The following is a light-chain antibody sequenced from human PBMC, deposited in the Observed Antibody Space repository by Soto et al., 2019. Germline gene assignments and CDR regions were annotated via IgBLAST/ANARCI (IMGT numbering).Light chain of an antibody. CDR2: DVS. V-gene: IGLV2-14*03. CDR3: SSYTSSSLPTV. J-gene: IGLJ2*01. Sequence: QSALTQPASVSGSPGQSITLSCTGTSSDVGGYNYVSWYQHHPGKAPELMIYDVSNRPSGVSNRFSGSKSGNTASLTISGLQAEDAADYYCSSYTSSSLPTVFGGGTKLTVL. CDR1: SSDVGGYNY.